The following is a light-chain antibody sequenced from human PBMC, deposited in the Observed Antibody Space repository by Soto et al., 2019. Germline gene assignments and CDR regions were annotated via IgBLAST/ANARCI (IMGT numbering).Light chain of an antibody. V-gene: IGLV2-8*01. J-gene: IGLJ2*01. Sequence: QSVLTKPPSASGSPGQSVTISCTGTSSDVGGYNYVSWYQQHPGKAPKLMIYEVSKRPSGVPDRFSGSKSGNTASLTVSGLQAEDEADYYCSSYAGSNKLLFGGGTKLTVL. CDR1: SSDVGGYNY. CDR3: SSYAGSNKLL. CDR2: EVS.